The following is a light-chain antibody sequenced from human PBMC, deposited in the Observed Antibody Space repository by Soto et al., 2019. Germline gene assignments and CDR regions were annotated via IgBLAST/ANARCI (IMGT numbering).Light chain of an antibody. CDR2: GAS. Sequence: EIVLTQSPDTLSLAPGGRSTLSGRASQSVTTSLAWYQQKTGQPPRLLISGASRRATGIPDRFSGSGSETDFTLTINRLEPEDFALYYCQHYHSGHRIAFGQGTRLEIK. CDR3: QHYHSGHRIA. J-gene: IGKJ5*01. CDR1: QSVTTS. V-gene: IGKV3-20*01.